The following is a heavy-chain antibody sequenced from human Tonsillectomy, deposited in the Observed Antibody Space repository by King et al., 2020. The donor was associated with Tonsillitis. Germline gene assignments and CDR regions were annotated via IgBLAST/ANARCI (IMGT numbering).Heavy chain of an antibody. D-gene: IGHD6-13*01. CDR1: GMTLSSYA. J-gene: IGHJ4*02. V-gene: IGHV3-30*04. CDR2: ISYDGSIK. CDR3: ARGIATADPLDH. Sequence: VQLVESGGGVVQPGRSLRLSCAASGMTLSSYAMSWVRQAPGKGLEWLAVISYDGSIKYYTDSVKGRFTISRDNSKNGLYLQMNRLRPEDTAVYYCARGIATADPLDHWGQGTLVTVSS.